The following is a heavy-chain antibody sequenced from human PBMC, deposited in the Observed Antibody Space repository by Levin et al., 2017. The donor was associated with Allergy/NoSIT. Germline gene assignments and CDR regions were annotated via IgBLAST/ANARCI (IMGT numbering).Heavy chain of an antibody. CDR3: ARDRGSHAFDI. J-gene: IGHJ3*02. D-gene: IGHD3-10*01. CDR2: ISYDGSNK. V-gene: IGHV3-30-3*01. CDR1: GFTFSSYA. Sequence: GESLKISCAASGFTFSSYAMHWVRQAPGKGLEWVAVISYDGSNKYYADSVKGRFTISRDNSKNTLYLQMNSLRAEDTAVYYCARDRGSHAFDIWGQGTLVTVSS.